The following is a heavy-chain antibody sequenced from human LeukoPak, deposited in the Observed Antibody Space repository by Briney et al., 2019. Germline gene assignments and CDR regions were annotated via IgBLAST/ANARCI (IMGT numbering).Heavy chain of an antibody. CDR3: ARGRGIVVVAATD. J-gene: IGHJ4*02. CDR1: GYTFTSYD. V-gene: IGHV1-8*01. CDR2: MNPNSGNT. Sequence: ASVKVSCKASGYTFTSYDMNWVRQAAGQGLEWMGWMNPNSGNTDYAQKVQGRVTMTRNNSISTAYMELSSLRSEDTAVYYCARGRGIVVVAATDWGQGTLVTVSS. D-gene: IGHD2-15*01.